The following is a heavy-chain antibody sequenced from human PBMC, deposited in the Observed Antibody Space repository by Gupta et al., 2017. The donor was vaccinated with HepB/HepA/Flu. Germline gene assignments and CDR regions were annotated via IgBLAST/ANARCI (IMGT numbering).Heavy chain of an antibody. CDR2: ISGSSRYI. CDR3: ARGRGAADYFDS. V-gene: IGHV3-21*01. D-gene: IGHD3-10*01. Sequence: EVQLVESGGGLVKPGGALRPPCSASGFTFSTFSMNWVRQAPGKGLEWVSSISGSSRYIYYGDSLKGRFTISRDNAKNSLYLQMNSLRPEDTAVYYCARGRGAADYFDSWGQGTLVTVSS. CDR1: GFTFSTFS. J-gene: IGHJ4*02.